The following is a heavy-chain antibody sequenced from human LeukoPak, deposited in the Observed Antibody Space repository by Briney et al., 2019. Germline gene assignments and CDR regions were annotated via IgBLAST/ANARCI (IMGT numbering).Heavy chain of an antibody. D-gene: IGHD2-2*01. Sequence: GRSLRLSCAASGFTFSSYGMHWVRQAPGKALEWVAVISYDGSNKYYADSVKGRFTISRDNSKNTLYLQMNSLRAEDTAVYYCAKAPFTAAKSPLYYYYGMDVWGKGTTVTVSS. V-gene: IGHV3-30*18. J-gene: IGHJ6*04. CDR2: ISYDGSNK. CDR3: AKAPFTAAKSPLYYYYGMDV. CDR1: GFTFSSYG.